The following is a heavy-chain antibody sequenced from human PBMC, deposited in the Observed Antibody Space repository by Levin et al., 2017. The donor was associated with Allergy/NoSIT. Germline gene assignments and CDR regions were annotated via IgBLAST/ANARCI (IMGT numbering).Heavy chain of an antibody. CDR2: IGTAGDT. CDR1: GFTFSSYD. CDR3: ARVPWSGYYQV. Sequence: GESLKISCAASGFTFSSYDMHWVRQATGKGLEWVSAIGTAGDTYYPGSVKGRFTISRENAKNSLYLQMNSLRAGDTAVYYCARVPWSGYYQVWGQGTTVTVSS. J-gene: IGHJ6*02. V-gene: IGHV3-13*01. D-gene: IGHD3-3*01.